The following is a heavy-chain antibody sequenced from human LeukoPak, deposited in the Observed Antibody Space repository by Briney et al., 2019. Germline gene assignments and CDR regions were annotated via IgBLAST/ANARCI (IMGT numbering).Heavy chain of an antibody. CDR3: ARDLRGGSGTH. J-gene: IGHJ4*02. Sequence: PGGSLRLSCAASGFTFSSYSMNWVRQAPGKGLEWVSYISSSSSTIYYADSVKGRFAISRDNAKNSLYLQMNSLRAEDTAVYYCARDLRGGSGTHWGQGTLVTVSS. CDR1: GFTFSSYS. D-gene: IGHD3-10*01. V-gene: IGHV3-48*04. CDR2: ISSSSSTI.